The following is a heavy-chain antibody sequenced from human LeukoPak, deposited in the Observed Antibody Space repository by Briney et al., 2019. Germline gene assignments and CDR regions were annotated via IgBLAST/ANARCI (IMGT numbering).Heavy chain of an antibody. CDR2: INHSGST. CDR1: GFTFSSYA. CDR3: ARNEWEQEIDY. V-gene: IGHV4-34*01. J-gene: IGHJ4*02. Sequence: GSLRLSCAASGFTFSSYAMSWIRQPPGKGLEWIGEINHSGSTNYNPSLKSRVTISVDTSKNQFSLKLSSVTAADTAVYYCARNEWEQEIDYWGQGTLVTVSS. D-gene: IGHD1-26*01.